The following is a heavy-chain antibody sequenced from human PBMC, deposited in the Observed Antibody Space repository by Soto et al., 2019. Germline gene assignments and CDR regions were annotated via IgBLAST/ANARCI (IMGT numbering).Heavy chain of an antibody. D-gene: IGHD1-26*01. CDR1: GFTFSTYT. J-gene: IGHJ4*02. Sequence: GGSLRLSCASSGFTFSTYTMNWVRQAPGKGLEWVSSINGRGNYIYYAESVKGRFTISRDNAKNSLYLQMDRLRAEDTALYYCVREDGKVGTNSAFDYWGRGALVTVSS. CDR2: INGRGNYI. CDR3: VREDGKVGTNSAFDY. V-gene: IGHV3-21*01.